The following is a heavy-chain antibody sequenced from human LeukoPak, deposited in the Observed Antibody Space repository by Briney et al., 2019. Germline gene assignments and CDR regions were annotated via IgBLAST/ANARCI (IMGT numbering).Heavy chain of an antibody. CDR2: ISSSSRYI. Sequence: GGTLRLSCAASGITFSSYGMNWVRQAPGKGLEWVSSISSSSRYIYYTDSVKGRFTISRDNAKNSLYLQMNSLRAEDTAVYYCARDLSVGSKPDLGFDYWGQGTLVTVSS. V-gene: IGHV3-21*01. J-gene: IGHJ4*02. CDR3: ARDLSVGSKPDLGFDY. D-gene: IGHD1-26*01. CDR1: GITFSSYG.